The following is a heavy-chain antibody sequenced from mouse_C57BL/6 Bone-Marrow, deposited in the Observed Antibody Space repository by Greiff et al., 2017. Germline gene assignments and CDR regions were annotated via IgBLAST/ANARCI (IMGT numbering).Heavy chain of an antibody. CDR3: ARHSEIYYGSSYGRFAY. CDR2: ISNLAYSI. D-gene: IGHD1-1*01. V-gene: IGHV5-15*01. CDR1: GFTFSDYG. Sequence: EVKLVESGGGLVQPGGSLKLSCAASGFTFSDYGMAWVRQAPRKGPEWVAFISNLAYSIYYADTVTGRFTISRENAKNTLYLEMSSLRSEDTAMYYCARHSEIYYGSSYGRFAYWGQGTLVTVSA. J-gene: IGHJ3*01.